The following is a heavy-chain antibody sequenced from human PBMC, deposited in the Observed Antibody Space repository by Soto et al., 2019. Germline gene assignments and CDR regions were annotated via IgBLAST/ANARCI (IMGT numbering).Heavy chain of an antibody. J-gene: IGHJ3*02. CDR2: IIPILGIA. Sequence: SVKVSCKASGGTFSSYTISWVRQATGKGLEWMGRIIPILGIANYAQKFQGRVTITADKSTSTAYMELSSLRSEDTAVYYCARGVGYCSGGSCYDRLVRAFDIWGQGTMVTVSS. CDR3: ARGVGYCSGGSCYDRLVRAFDI. D-gene: IGHD2-15*01. V-gene: IGHV1-69*02. CDR1: GGTFSSYT.